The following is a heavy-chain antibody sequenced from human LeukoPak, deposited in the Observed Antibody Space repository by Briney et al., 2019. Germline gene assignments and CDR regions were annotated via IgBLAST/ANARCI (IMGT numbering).Heavy chain of an antibody. CDR1: GFTFSSYS. J-gene: IGHJ4*02. CDR2: IRYDGSNK. D-gene: IGHD3-22*01. CDR3: AKDLTYYYDSSGYYTFDY. V-gene: IGHV3-30*02. Sequence: GGSLRLSCAASGFTFSSYSMNWVRQAPGKGLEWVAFIRYDGSNKYYADSVKGRFTISRDNSKNTLYLQMNSLRAEDTAVYCCAKDLTYYYDSSGYYTFDYWGQGTLVTVSS.